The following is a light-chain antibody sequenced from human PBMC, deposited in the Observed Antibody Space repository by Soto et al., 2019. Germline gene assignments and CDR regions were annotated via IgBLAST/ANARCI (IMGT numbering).Light chain of an antibody. J-gene: IGKJ4*01. CDR2: GAS. V-gene: IGKV3-20*01. CDR1: QSVSSSY. Sequence: EIVLTQSPGTLSLSPGERATLSCRASQSVSSSYLAWYQQKPGQAPRLLIYGASSRATGVPDRFSGSGSETDFTLTISRLEPEDFAVYYCQQYGSSPPKLTFGGGTKVEIK. CDR3: QQYGSSPPKLT.